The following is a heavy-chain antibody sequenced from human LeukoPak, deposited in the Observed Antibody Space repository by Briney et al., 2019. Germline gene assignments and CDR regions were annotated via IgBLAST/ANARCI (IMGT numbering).Heavy chain of an antibody. CDR2: IRYDGSNK. J-gene: IGHJ4*02. Sequence: GSLRLSCAASGFTFSSYGMHWVRQAPGKGLEWVAFIRYDGSNKYYADSVKGRFTISRDNSKNTLYLQMNSLRAEDTAVYYCAKVPARLAPLDYWGQGTLVTVSS. D-gene: IGHD6-6*01. V-gene: IGHV3-30*02. CDR3: AKVPARLAPLDY. CDR1: GFTFSSYG.